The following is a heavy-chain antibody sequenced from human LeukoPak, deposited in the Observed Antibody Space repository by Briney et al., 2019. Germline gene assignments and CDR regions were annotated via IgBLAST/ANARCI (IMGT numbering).Heavy chain of an antibody. CDR2: INPSGGST. CDR3: AILVGYCSGGSCYLTWQFDY. D-gene: IGHD2-15*01. V-gene: IGHV1-46*01. J-gene: IGHJ4*02. CDR1: GFTFSSYA. Sequence: PGGSLRLSCAASGFTFSSYAMSWVRQAPGQGLEWMGIINPSGGSTSYAQKFQGRVTMTRDMSTSTVYMELSSLRSEDTAVYYCAILVGYCSGGSCYLTWQFDYWGQGTLVTVSS.